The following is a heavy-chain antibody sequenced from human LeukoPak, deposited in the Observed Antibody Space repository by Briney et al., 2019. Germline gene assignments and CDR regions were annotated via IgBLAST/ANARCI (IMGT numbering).Heavy chain of an antibody. Sequence: AGGSLRLSCAASGFTFSSYWMSWVRQAPGKGLEWVSYISSSGITIHYADSVKGRLTISRDNAKNSLYLQMNSLRAEDTAVYYCASGIQLWLVPAFDIWGQGTMVTVSS. J-gene: IGHJ3*02. V-gene: IGHV3-48*04. CDR2: ISSSGITI. D-gene: IGHD5-18*01. CDR1: GFTFSSYW. CDR3: ASGIQLWLVPAFDI.